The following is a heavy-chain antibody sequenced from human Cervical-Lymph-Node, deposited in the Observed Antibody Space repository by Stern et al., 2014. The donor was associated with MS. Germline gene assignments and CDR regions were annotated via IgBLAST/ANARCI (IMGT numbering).Heavy chain of an antibody. CDR2: IYWNDDK. CDR3: SLDPGY. J-gene: IGHJ4*02. V-gene: IGHV2-5*01. CDR1: GFSLNTRGVG. Sequence: QVTLRESGPTLVKPTQTLTLTCTFSGFSLNTRGVGVGWIRQPPGKALEWLALIYWNDDKRYSPSLKSRLTITKDTSRSQVVLTITKLDPVDTATYFCSLDPGYWGQGILVTGSS.